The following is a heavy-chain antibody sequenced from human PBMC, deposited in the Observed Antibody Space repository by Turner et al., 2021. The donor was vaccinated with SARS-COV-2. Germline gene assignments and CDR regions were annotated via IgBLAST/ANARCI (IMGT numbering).Heavy chain of an antibody. D-gene: IGHD2-15*01. CDR2: INHSGST. CDR3: ARGPRVVAPTTWFDP. CDR1: GGSFSGYW. Sequence: QVQLQQWGTGLLKPSETLSLTCAVYGGSFSGYWWTWIRQPPGKGLEWIGEINHSGSTNYNPSLKSRVTISVDTSKNQFSLKLGSVTAADTAVYYCARGPRVVAPTTWFDPWGQGTLVTVSS. V-gene: IGHV4-34*01. J-gene: IGHJ5*02.